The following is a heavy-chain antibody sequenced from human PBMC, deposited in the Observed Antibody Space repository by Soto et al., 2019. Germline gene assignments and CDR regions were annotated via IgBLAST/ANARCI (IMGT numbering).Heavy chain of an antibody. J-gene: IGHJ4*02. D-gene: IGHD6-19*01. CDR3: AREGRIAVGFGY. Sequence: QVQLVESGGGVVQPGRSLRLSCAASGFIFSSYAMHWVRQAPGKGLEWVAVISYDGSNKYYADSVKGRFTISRDNSKNTLYLQSNSLRAEDTAVYYCAREGRIAVGFGYWGLGTLVTVSS. CDR1: GFIFSSYA. V-gene: IGHV3-30-3*01. CDR2: ISYDGSNK.